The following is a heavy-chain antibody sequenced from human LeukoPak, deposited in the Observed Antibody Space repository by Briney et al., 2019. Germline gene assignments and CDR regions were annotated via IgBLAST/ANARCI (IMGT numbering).Heavy chain of an antibody. V-gene: IGHV4-31*03. Sequence: PSDTLSPTCSVSCVSISYGRYYWARLRQHPWKGLQLIAYKYYSGSAKYNPSLKSRLTISVDTPNNQFSLQLRSVTAADTAMYYCATPYCSSISCLDVFNIWGQGRMVTVSS. CDR3: ATPYCSSISCLDVFNI. CDR2: KYYSGSA. CDR1: CVSISYGRYY. J-gene: IGHJ3*02. D-gene: IGHD2-2*01.